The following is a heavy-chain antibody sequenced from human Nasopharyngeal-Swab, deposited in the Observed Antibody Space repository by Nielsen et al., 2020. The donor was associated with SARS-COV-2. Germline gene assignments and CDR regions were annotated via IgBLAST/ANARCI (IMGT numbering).Heavy chain of an antibody. CDR1: GFTFSSYA. Sequence: GESLKISCAASGFTFSSYAMHWVRQAPGKGLEYVSAISSNGGSTYYANSVKGRFTISRDNSKNTLYLQMGSLRAEDMAVYYCARVDRDGRYYYYYMDVWGKGTTVTVSS. V-gene: IGHV3-64*01. D-gene: IGHD2-21*01. CDR2: ISSNGGST. J-gene: IGHJ6*03. CDR3: ARVDRDGRYYYYYMDV.